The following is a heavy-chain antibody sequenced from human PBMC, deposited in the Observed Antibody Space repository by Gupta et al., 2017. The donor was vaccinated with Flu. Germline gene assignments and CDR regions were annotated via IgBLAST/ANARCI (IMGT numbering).Heavy chain of an antibody. V-gene: IGHV3-33*01. D-gene: IGHD3-22*01. CDR3: ASERAWRARSGYYYDFDY. CDR2: IWYDGSNK. J-gene: IGHJ4*02. Sequence: HWVRQAPGKGLEWVAVIWYDGSNKYYADSVKGRFTISRDNSKNTLYLQMNSLRAEDTAMYYCASERAWRARSGYYYDFDYWGRGTLVTVSS.